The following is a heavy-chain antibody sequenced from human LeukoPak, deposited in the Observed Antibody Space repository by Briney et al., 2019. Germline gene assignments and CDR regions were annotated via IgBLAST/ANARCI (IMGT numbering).Heavy chain of an antibody. J-gene: IGHJ4*02. V-gene: IGHV3-7*01. CDR3: ASGWGPMVVSN. Sequence: GGSLRLSCAASGFTFSNYWMSWVRQSPGKGLEWVAKIKQDESEIYYVDSVKGRFTISRDHAKNSLYLQMNSLRAEDTAVYYCASGWGPMVVSNWGQGTLVSVSS. CDR2: IKQDESEI. CDR1: GFTFSNYW. D-gene: IGHD2-8*02.